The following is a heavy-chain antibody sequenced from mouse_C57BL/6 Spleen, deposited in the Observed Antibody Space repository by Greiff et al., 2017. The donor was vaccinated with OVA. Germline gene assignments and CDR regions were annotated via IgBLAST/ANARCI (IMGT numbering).Heavy chain of an antibody. CDR1: GYSFTGYY. Sequence: EVQLVESGPELVKPGASVKISCKASGYSFTGYYMNWVKQSPEKSLEWIGEINPSTGGTTYNQKFKAKATLTVDRSSSTAYMQLKSLTSEDSAVYYCARFGDYGSTFDYWGQGTTLTVSS. D-gene: IGHD1-1*01. V-gene: IGHV1-42*01. CDR3: ARFGDYGSTFDY. CDR2: INPSTGGT. J-gene: IGHJ2*01.